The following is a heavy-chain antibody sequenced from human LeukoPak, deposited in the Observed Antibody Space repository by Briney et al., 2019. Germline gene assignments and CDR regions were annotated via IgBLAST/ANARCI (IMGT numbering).Heavy chain of an antibody. D-gene: IGHD3-3*01. CDR2: IYYSGNT. CDR1: GGSISSSNYY. CDR3: ASRITIFGEFDY. Sequence: SETLSLTCTVSGGSISSSNYYWSWIRQPPGKGLEWIGYIYYSGNTYYNPSLKSRITISVDTSKNQFSLKLSSATAADTAVYYCASRITIFGEFDYWGQGTLVTVSS. J-gene: IGHJ4*02. V-gene: IGHV4-30-4*01.